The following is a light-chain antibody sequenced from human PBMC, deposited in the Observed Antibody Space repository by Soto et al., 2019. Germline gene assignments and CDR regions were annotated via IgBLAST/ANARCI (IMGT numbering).Light chain of an antibody. CDR2: EVS. J-gene: IGLJ1*01. V-gene: IGLV2-14*01. CDR3: GSYTSSSTYV. Sequence: QSALTQPASVSGSPGQSITISCTGTSSDVGGYNYVSWYQQHPGKAPKFLIYEVSNRPSGVSNRFSGSKSGNTASLTISGLQAEDEADYYCGSYTSSSTYVFGTGTKVTVL. CDR1: SSDVGGYNY.